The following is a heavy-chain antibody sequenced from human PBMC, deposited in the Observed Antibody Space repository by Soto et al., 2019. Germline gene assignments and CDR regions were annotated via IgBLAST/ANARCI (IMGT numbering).Heavy chain of an antibody. CDR2: SSCHKGAT. V-gene: IGHV1-18*04. CDR3: ARVLYPLAYYFDY. J-gene: IGHJ4*02. CDR1: GYNFVNHG. Sequence: QVQLVQSGPEVMKPGASVKVSCKTSGYNFVNHGISWVRQAPGRGLEWLEWSSCHKGATKYGKRLQVRVTMTSDTSTTTAYKQLWSLRSDDRDVYYCARVLYPLAYYFDYCVQGTLVTVSS.